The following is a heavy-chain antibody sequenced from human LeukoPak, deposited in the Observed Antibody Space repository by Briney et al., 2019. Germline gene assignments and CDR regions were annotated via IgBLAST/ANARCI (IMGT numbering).Heavy chain of an antibody. D-gene: IGHD3-22*01. J-gene: IGHJ3*02. CDR3: ASLTTAEAFDI. Sequence: PSETLSLTCTVSGGSISIYYWSWIRQPPGKGLEWIGYIYDGGSTNYNPSLKSRVTISVDTSKNQFSLKLSSVTAADTAVYYCASLTTAEAFDIWGQGTMVTVSS. CDR2: IYDGGST. V-gene: IGHV4-59*01. CDR1: GGSISIYY.